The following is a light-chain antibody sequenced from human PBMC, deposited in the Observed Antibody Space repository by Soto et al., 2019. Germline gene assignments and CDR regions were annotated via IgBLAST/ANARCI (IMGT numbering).Light chain of an antibody. CDR1: SSDVGKYDY. Sequence: QSALTQPPSASGSPGQSVTISCTGTSSDVGKYDYVSWFQHHPGKAPKLIIYEVSKRPSGVPDRFSGSKSGNTATLAVSGLQSEDEADYYRSSYAVRTLYFFGTGTKVPV. CDR2: EVS. J-gene: IGLJ1*01. CDR3: SSYAVRTLYF. V-gene: IGLV2-8*01.